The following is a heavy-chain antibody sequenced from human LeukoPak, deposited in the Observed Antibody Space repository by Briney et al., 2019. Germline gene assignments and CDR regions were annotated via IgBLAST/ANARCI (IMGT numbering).Heavy chain of an antibody. J-gene: IGHJ4*02. Sequence: GGSLRLSCAASGFTFSSDAMSWVRQAPGRGLEWISGISGSGGSTYYADSVKGRFTISRDNPKNTLYLQMNSLRVEDTAIYYCAKDRPSVYSSSWLHFLDSWGQGALVTVSS. D-gene: IGHD6-13*01. CDR2: ISGSGGST. CDR3: AKDRPSVYSSSWLHFLDS. CDR1: GFTFSSDA. V-gene: IGHV3-23*01.